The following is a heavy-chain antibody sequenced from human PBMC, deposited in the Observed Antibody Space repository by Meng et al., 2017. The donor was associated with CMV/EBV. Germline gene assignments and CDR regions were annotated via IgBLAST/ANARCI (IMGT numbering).Heavy chain of an antibody. CDR1: GGSISSSSYY. D-gene: IGHD6-19*01. J-gene: IGHJ5*02. Sequence: QLQLQESGPGRVKPSETRSPPSTVSGGSISSSSYYWGWIRQPPGKGLEWIGSIYYSGSTYYNPSLKSRVTISVDTSKNQFSLKLSSVTAADTAVYYCARDLRLVVVAGNWFDPWGQGTLVTVSS. CDR2: IYYSGST. V-gene: IGHV4-39*07. CDR3: ARDLRLVVVAGNWFDP.